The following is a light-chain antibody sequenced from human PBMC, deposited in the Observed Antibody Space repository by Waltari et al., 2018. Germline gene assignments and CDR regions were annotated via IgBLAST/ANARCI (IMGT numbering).Light chain of an antibody. CDR1: SSDVGSYNL. J-gene: IGLJ1*01. CDR2: EVN. V-gene: IGLV2-23*02. Sequence: QSALTQPASVSGSPGQSITISCTGPSSDVGSYNLVSWFQQYPDKAPKLIIFEVNKRPSGVSNRFSGSKSGNTASLTISGLQAEDEADYYCCSYAGSGIYVFGSGAKVTVL. CDR3: CSYAGSGIYV.